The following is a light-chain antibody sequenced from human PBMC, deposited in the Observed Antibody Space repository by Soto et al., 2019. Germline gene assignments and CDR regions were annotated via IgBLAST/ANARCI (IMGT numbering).Light chain of an antibody. J-gene: IGKJ3*01. CDR3: QQLNTYPPFFT. V-gene: IGKV1-9*01. Sequence: DIQSTQSPSFLSASVGDRVTITCRASQGIRSYLAWYQQRPGKAPELLIYGASTLRPGGASRFSGSGYRTEFYLTISSLQPEDFATYLCQQLNTYPPFFTFGPGTKVDIK. CDR2: GAS. CDR1: QGIRSY.